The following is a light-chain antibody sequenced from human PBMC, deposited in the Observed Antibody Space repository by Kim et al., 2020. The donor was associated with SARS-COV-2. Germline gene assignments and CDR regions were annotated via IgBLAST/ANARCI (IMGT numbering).Light chain of an antibody. J-gene: IGKJ3*01. CDR1: QNINSH. Sequence: DIQMTQSPSSLSASVGDRVTITCRTSQNINSHLNWYHQKPGRAPKLLIYAASTLQGGVPSRFSGSGSETDFTLTISSLQPEDFATYFCQQTYISPFTFGPGTKLEIK. CDR2: AAS. V-gene: IGKV1-39*01. CDR3: QQTYISPFT.